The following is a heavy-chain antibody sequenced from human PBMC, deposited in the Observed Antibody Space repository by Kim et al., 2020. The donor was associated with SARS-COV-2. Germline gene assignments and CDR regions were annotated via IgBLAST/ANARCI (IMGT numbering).Heavy chain of an antibody. CDR3: ARVSGYDLQPDY. D-gene: IGHD5-12*01. V-gene: IGHV4-31*03. CDR1: GGSISSGGYY. Sequence: SETLSLTCTVSGGSISSGGYYWSWIRQHPGKGLEWIGYIYYSGSTYYNPSLKSRVTISVDTSKNQFSLKLSSVTAADTAVYYCARVSGYDLQPDYWGQGTLVTVSS. J-gene: IGHJ4*02. CDR2: IYYSGST.